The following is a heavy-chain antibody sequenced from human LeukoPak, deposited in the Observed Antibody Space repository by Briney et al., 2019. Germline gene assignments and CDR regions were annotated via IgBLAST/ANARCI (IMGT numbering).Heavy chain of an antibody. J-gene: IGHJ4*02. V-gene: IGHV1-2*02. Sequence: GASVKVSCKASGYTFTGYYMHWVRQAPGQGLEWMGWINPNSGGTNYAQKFQGRVTMTRVTSISTAYMELSRLRSDDTAVYYCARGPRQAGYCSGGSCYSFRFWGQGTLVTVSS. CDR1: GYTFTGYY. D-gene: IGHD2-15*01. CDR3: ARGPRQAGYCSGGSCYSFRF. CDR2: INPNSGGT.